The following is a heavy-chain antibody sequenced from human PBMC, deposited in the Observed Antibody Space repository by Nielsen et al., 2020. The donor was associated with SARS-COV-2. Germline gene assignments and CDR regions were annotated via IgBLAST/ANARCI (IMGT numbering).Heavy chain of an antibody. Sequence: GESLKISCAASGFTFSSYSMNWVRQAPGKGLEWVSSISSSSSYIYYADSVKGRFTISRDNAKNSLYLQMNSLRAEDTAVYYCARAKTTRVTIFGVVTPGAFDIWGQGTMVTVSS. CDR2: ISSSSSYI. CDR3: ARAKTTRVTIFGVVTPGAFDI. CDR1: GFTFSSYS. D-gene: IGHD3-3*01. V-gene: IGHV3-21*01. J-gene: IGHJ3*02.